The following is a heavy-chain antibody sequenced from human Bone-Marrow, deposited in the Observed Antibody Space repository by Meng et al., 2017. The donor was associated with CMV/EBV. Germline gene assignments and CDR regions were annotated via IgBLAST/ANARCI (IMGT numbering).Heavy chain of an antibody. V-gene: IGHV1-46*01. Sequence: ASVKVSCKASGYTFTFYSMHWMRQAPGQGLEWMGVINPSGDSTSYAQKFQGRVTMTRDTSTSTVYMELSSLRSEDTAVYYCARGSNNDFWSGYSDYYYGMDVWGQGNTVNVDS. D-gene: IGHD3-3*01. CDR1: GYTFTFYS. CDR2: INPSGDST. CDR3: ARGSNNDFWSGYSDYYYGMDV. J-gene: IGHJ6*01.